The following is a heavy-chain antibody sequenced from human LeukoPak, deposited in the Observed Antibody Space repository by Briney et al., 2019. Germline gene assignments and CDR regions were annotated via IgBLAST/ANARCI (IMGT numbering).Heavy chain of an antibody. J-gene: IGHJ5*02. Sequence: GGSLRLSCTASGFSINSYDMNWVRQAPGKGLEWVSSISPKSDFIYYSDSVRGRFTISRDNADNSLYLQMNSLRTEDTAVYYCARADCSASTCYLRRSWFDPWGQGTLVTVSS. CDR3: ARADCSASTCYLRRSWFDP. V-gene: IGHV3-21*01. D-gene: IGHD3-9*01. CDR1: GFSINSYD. CDR2: ISPKSDFI.